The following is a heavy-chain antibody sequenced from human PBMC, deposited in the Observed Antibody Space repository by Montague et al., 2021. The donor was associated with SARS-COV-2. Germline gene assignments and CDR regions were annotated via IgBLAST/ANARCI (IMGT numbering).Heavy chain of an antibody. CDR3: TREGYQVLWSDYYYYGMDV. D-gene: IGHD2-2*01. CDR1: GGSFSSYY. CDR2: INHSGST. V-gene: IGHV4-34*01. J-gene: IGHJ6*02. Sequence: SETLSLTCAVYGGSFSSYYWSWIRQPPGKGLEWIGEINHSGSTNYNPSPKSRVTISVDTSKNQFSLKLSSVTAADTAVYYCTREGYQVLWSDYYYYGMDVWGQGTTVTVSS.